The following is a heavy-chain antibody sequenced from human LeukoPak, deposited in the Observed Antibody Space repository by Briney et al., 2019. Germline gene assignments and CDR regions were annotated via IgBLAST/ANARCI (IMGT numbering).Heavy chain of an antibody. CDR2: ISSSSSYI. Sequence: PGGSLRLSCAASGFTFSSYSMNWVRQAPGKGLEWVSSISSSSSYIYYADSVKGRITISRDNSKNTLFLQITSLRPEDTAVYYCARGRCSSTSCLIDSWGQGTLVTVSS. D-gene: IGHD2-2*01. J-gene: IGHJ4*02. V-gene: IGHV3-21*01. CDR1: GFTFSSYS. CDR3: ARGRCSSTSCLIDS.